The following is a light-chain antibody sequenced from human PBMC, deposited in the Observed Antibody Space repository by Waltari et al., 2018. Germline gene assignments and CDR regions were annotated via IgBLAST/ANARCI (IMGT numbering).Light chain of an antibody. V-gene: IGKV1-NL1*01. CDR3: QQYYFTPYT. CDR1: QGISNY. Sequence: DIQMTQSTSSLSASVGDRVTITCRASQGISNYLAWYQQKPGKAPKLLLYGASRLESGVPPRFSVNVSGTDYTLTISSLQPDDFATYYCQQYYFTPYTFGHGTKLDIK. J-gene: IGKJ2*01. CDR2: GAS.